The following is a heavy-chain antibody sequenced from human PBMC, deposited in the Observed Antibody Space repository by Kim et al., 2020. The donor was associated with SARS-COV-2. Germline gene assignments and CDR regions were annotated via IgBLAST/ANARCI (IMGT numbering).Heavy chain of an antibody. Sequence: YAQKFQGTVTMTRDTSISASYMELSRLRSDDTAVYYCARGRVGATSELDYWGQGTLVTVSS. CDR3: ARGRVGATSELDY. D-gene: IGHD1-26*01. J-gene: IGHJ4*02. V-gene: IGHV1-2*02.